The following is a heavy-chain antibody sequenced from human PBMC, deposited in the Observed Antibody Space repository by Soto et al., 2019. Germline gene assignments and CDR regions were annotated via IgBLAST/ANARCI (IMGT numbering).Heavy chain of an antibody. CDR3: AKAVDFIVPSDFDY. J-gene: IGHJ4*02. CDR2: ISGSGGST. D-gene: IGHD2-2*03. Sequence: GGSLRLSCTASGFTFGSYAMSWVRQAPGKGLEWVSGISGSGGSTYYADSVKGRFTISRDNSKNTLYLQMNSLRAEDTAVYYCAKAVDFIVPSDFDYWGQGTLVTVSS. V-gene: IGHV3-23*01. CDR1: GFTFGSYA.